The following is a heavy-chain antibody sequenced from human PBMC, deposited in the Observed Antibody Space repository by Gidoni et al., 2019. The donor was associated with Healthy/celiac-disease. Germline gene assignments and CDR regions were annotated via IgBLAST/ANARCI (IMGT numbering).Heavy chain of an antibody. Sequence: QVQLVESGGGVVQPRRSLRLSCAASGCTFSSYAMHWFRPAPGKGLEWVAVISYDGSNNSYADSVKVRFTISRDNSKNTLYLQMNSLRAEDTAVYYCAREGGLMVRGGAAYYFDYWGQGTLVTVSS. V-gene: IGHV3-30*01. CDR3: AREGGLMVRGGAAYYFDY. CDR1: GCTFSSYA. CDR2: ISYDGSNN. J-gene: IGHJ4*02. D-gene: IGHD3-10*01.